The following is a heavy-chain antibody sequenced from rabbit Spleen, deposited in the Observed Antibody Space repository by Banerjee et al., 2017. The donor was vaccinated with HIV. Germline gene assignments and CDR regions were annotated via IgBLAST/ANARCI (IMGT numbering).Heavy chain of an antibody. CDR3: ARGSAAMTMVITGFYLNL. Sequence: QEQLEESGGGLVQPEGSLARTCTASGFSFSSSYYMCWVRQAPGKGLEWIGCIYTGTGSTYYASWAKGRFTISKTSSTTVTLQMTSLTAADTATYFCARGSAAMTMVITGFYLNLWGPGTLVTVS. V-gene: IGHV1S45*01. J-gene: IGHJ4*01. D-gene: IGHD2-1*01. CDR2: IYTGTGST. CDR1: GFSFSSSYY.